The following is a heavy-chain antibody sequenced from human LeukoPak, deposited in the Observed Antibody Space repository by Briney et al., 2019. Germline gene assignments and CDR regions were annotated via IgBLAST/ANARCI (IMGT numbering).Heavy chain of an antibody. J-gene: IGHJ4*02. CDR2: IYRSGST. V-gene: IGHV4-4*02. CDR3: ARDPSGSFPAFDY. Sequence: PSGTLSLTCAVSGGSISSSNWWSRARQPPGKGLEWIGEIYRSGSTNYNPSLKSRDTRKVDKSTNQFSLKMSSVTAADTAVYYCARDPSGSFPAFDYWGQGTLVTVSS. D-gene: IGHD3-10*01. CDR1: GGSISSSNW.